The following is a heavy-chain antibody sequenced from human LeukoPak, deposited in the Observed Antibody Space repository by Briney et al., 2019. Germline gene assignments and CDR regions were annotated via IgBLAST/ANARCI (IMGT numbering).Heavy chain of an antibody. CDR1: RGSISGSIRSYY. D-gene: IGHD5-12*01. J-gene: IGHJ4*02. V-gene: IGHV4-4*09. CDR3: ARIPLGYSGAYYFDY. Sequence: TSETLSLTCTVSRGSISGSIRSYYWSWLRQPPGKGLEWNGYTSSSGSVNDNPSLRSRVTISVDTSKNQFFLNLSSVSAADTAVYYCARIPLGYSGAYYFDYWGRGTLVTVSP. CDR2: TSSSGSV.